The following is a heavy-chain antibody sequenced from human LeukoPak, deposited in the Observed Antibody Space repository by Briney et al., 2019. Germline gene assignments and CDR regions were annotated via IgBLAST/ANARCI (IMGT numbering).Heavy chain of an antibody. V-gene: IGHV4-39*01. CDR1: GGSISSSSYY. CDR2: IYYSGCT. Sequence: PSETLSLTCTVSGGSISSSSYYWGWIRQPPGKGLEWIGSIYYSGCTYYNPSLKSRVTISVDTSKKQFSLKLTSVTAADTAVYYCARHGSTSWAIDYWGQGTLVIVSS. CDR3: ARHGSTSWAIDY. J-gene: IGHJ4*02. D-gene: IGHD2-2*01.